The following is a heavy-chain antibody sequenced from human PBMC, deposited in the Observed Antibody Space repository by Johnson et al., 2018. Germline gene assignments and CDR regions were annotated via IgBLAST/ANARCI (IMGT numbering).Heavy chain of an antibody. CDR2: IYPGDSDT. Sequence: VQLVQSGAEVKKSGESLKISCKGSGYRFSSYWIGWVRQRPGKGLEWMGIIYPGDSDTRYSPSFRGQVTISADRSITTAFLQWSSLPASDTAMYYCARHRDDCSHYNAFDIWGQGTMVTVSS. J-gene: IGHJ3*02. V-gene: IGHV5-51*01. D-gene: IGHD3-22*01. CDR3: ARHRDDCSHYNAFDI. CDR1: GYRFSSYW.